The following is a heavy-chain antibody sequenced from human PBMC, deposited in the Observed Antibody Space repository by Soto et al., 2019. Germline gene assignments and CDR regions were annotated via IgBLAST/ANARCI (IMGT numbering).Heavy chain of an antibody. CDR2: IIPIFGTA. CDR1: GGTFSSYA. V-gene: IGHV1-69*13. D-gene: IGHD5-18*01. Sequence: ASVKVSCKASGGTFSSYAISWVRQAPGQGLEWMGGIIPIFGTANYAQKFQGRVTITADESTSTAYMELSSLRSEDTAVYYCAVGTPRGYSFDDLDYWGQGTLVTVSS. CDR3: AVGTPRGYSFDDLDY. J-gene: IGHJ4*02.